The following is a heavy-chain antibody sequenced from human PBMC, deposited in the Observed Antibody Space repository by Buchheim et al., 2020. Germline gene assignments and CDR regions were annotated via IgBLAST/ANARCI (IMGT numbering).Heavy chain of an antibody. CDR1: GGSINGHY. V-gene: IGHV4-59*11. Sequence: QVQLQESGPGLVKASQTLSLTCTVSGGSINGHYWGWIRQPPGKGLEWVGYIYDTGSAKYNPALKSRVSISADTSKNQFSLRLNSVAAADTAVYYCAREGAYSSSWSTFDYWGQGTL. D-gene: IGHD6-13*01. J-gene: IGHJ4*02. CDR3: AREGAYSSSWSTFDY. CDR2: IYDTGSA.